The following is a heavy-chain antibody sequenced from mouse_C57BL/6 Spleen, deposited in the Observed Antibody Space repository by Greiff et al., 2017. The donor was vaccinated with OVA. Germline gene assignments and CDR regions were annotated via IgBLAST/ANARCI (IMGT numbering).Heavy chain of an antibody. Sequence: QVQLQQPGAELVKPGASVKMSCKASGYTFTSYWITWVKQRPGQGLEWIGDIHPGSGSTNYNEKFKSKATLTVDTSSSTAYMQLSSLTSEDSAVYYCARQYYGSEYFDVWGTGTTVTVSS. CDR2: IHPGSGST. CDR1: GYTFTSYW. CDR3: ARQYYGSEYFDV. D-gene: IGHD1-1*01. J-gene: IGHJ1*03. V-gene: IGHV1-55*01.